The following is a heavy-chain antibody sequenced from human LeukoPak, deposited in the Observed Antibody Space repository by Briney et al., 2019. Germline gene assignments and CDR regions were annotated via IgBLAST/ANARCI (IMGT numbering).Heavy chain of an antibody. CDR2: MNSDGSTT. D-gene: IGHD3-22*01. V-gene: IGHV3-74*01. CDR3: ARDIYYTDSGGYYFGTYAFDI. CDR1: GFTFSSYW. J-gene: IGHJ3*02. Sequence: GGSLRLSCAASGFTFSSYWMHWVRQVPGKGLVWVSRMNSDGSTTIYADSVKGRFTISRDNAKNTLYLQMNSLRAEDTAVYYCARDIYYTDSGGYYFGTYAFDIWGQGTMVTVSS.